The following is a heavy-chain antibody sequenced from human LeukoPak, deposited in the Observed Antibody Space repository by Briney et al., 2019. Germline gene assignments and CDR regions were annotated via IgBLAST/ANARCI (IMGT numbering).Heavy chain of an antibody. CDR1: GFTFSSYG. CDR3: ARAGGSTVSHSDY. CDR2: ISSSTSYI. D-gene: IGHD4-17*01. J-gene: IGHJ4*02. Sequence: GGSLRLSCAASGFTFSSYGMHWVRQAPGKGLEWVSSISSSTSYIYYADSVKGRFTISKDNAKNSLYLQMNSLRAEDTAVYYCARAGGSTVSHSDYWGQGTLVTVSS. V-gene: IGHV3-21*01.